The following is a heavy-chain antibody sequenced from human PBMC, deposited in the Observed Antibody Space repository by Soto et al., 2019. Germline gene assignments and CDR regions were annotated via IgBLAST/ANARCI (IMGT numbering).Heavy chain of an antibody. CDR1: ADIVSSNSAA. CDR2: TYYRSKWYN. D-gene: IGHD6-19*01. V-gene: IGHV6-1*01. J-gene: IGHJ6*02. Sequence: SPPLSLTWAICADIVSSNSAALTWISQSPSRCLEWLVRTYYRSKWYNDYAVSVKSRITINPDTSKNQFSLQLNSVTPEDTAVYYCARNLAVETYYYYGMDVWGQGTTVTVSS. CDR3: ARNLAVETYYYYGMDV.